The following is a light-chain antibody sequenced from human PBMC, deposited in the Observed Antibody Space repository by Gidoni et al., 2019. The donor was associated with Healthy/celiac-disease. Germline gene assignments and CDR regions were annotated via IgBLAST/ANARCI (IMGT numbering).Light chain of an antibody. Sequence: QSVLTPPPSASGTPGQRVTISCSGSSSNIGSNPVNWYQQLPGTAPKLLIYSNNQRPSGVPDRFSGSKSGTSASLAISGLQSEDEADYYCAAWDDSLNGHWVFGGGTKLTVL. CDR1: SSNIGSNP. V-gene: IGLV1-44*01. CDR2: SNN. CDR3: AAWDDSLNGHWV. J-gene: IGLJ3*02.